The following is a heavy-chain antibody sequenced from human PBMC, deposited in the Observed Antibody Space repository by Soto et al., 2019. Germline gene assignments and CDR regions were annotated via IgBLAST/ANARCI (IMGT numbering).Heavy chain of an antibody. CDR1: GGSFSGYY. V-gene: IGHV4-34*01. CDR3: ARGGPSHYYDSSPHTLDFDY. Sequence: PSETLSLTCAVYGGSFSGYYWSWIRQPPGKGLEWIGEINHSGSTNYNPSLKSRVTISVDTSKNQFSLKLSSVTAADTAVYYCARGGPSHYYDSSPHTLDFDYWGQGSLVTVSS. J-gene: IGHJ4*02. D-gene: IGHD3-22*01. CDR2: INHSGST.